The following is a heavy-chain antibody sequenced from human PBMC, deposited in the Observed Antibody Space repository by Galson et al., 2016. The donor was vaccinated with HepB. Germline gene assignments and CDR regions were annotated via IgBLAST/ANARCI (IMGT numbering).Heavy chain of an antibody. J-gene: IGHJ4*02. CDR2: ISPDGTST. CDR3: AAHKRQRVSDYEDY. Sequence: SLRLSCAASGFFVSDYWVHWVRQPPGKGLVWVSRISPDGTSTAYADSVKGRFTISRDNAKNTLYLQMNSLRAEDTAVYFCAAHKRQRVSDYEDYWGQGILVSVSS. CDR1: GFFVSDYW. D-gene: IGHD6-25*01. V-gene: IGHV3-74*01.